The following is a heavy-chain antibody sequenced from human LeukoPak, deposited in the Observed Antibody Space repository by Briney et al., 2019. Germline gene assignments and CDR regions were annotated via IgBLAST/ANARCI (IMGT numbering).Heavy chain of an antibody. V-gene: IGHV4-59*01. CDR2: IHYSGST. CDR1: GGSISSYY. J-gene: IGHJ4*02. CDR3: ARGGLRREFGY. D-gene: IGHD4-17*01. Sequence: SETLSLTCTVSGGSISSYYWSWIRQPPGKGLEWIGYIHYSGSTNYNPSLKSRVTISVDTSKNQFSLKLSSVTAADTAVYYCARGGLRREFGYWGQGTLVTVSS.